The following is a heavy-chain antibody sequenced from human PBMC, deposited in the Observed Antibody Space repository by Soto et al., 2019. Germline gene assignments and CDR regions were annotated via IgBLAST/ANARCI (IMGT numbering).Heavy chain of an antibody. V-gene: IGHV1-69*01. Sequence: QVQLVQSGAEVKKPGSSVKVSCKASGGTFSSYAISWVRQAPGQGLEWMGGIIPIFGTANYAQKFQGRVTITADESTSTAYMGLSSLRSEDTAVYYCARGEYYYDSSGQNYYYYGMDVWGQGTTVTVSS. CDR3: ARGEYYYDSSGQNYYYYGMDV. CDR1: GGTFSSYA. CDR2: IIPIFGTA. J-gene: IGHJ6*02. D-gene: IGHD3-22*01.